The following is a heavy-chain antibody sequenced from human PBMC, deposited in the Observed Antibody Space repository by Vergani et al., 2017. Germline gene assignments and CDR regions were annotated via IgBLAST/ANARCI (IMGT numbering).Heavy chain of an antibody. D-gene: IGHD3-10*01. CDR2: IYWDDDK. CDR1: GLSLSTSGVG. CDR3: AHTKYYYGSGSXFDY. V-gene: IGHV2-5*02. J-gene: IGHJ4*02. Sequence: QESGPGLVKPSQTLTLTCTFSGLSLSTSGVGVGWIRQPPGKALEWLALIYWDDDKRYSPSLKSRLTITKDTSKNQVVLTMTNMDPVYTATYYCAHTKYYYGSGSXFDYWGQGTLVTVSS.